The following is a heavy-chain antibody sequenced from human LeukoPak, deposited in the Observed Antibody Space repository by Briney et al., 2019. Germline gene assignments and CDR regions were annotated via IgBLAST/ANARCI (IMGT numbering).Heavy chain of an antibody. J-gene: IGHJ4*02. V-gene: IGHV3-23*01. Sequence: QPGGSLRLSCAASGFTLSSYAMNWVRRAPGKGLEWFSTISDIGGNTYYADSVKGRFTISRDNSRNTLYLQMNSLRVEDTAVYFCAKTPKTGSFDYWGQGTLVTVSS. CDR1: GFTLSSYA. CDR2: ISDIGGNT. D-gene: IGHD7-27*01. CDR3: AKTPKTGSFDY.